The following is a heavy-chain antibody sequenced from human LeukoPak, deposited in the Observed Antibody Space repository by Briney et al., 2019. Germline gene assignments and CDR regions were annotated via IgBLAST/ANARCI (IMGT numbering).Heavy chain of an antibody. CDR2: IKQDGSEK. CDR3: ARVYGSVGLYFDY. V-gene: IGHV3-7*01. CDR1: GFTFSTYW. Sequence: GGSLRLSCAASGFTFSTYWMSWVRQAPGKGLEWVANIKQDGSEKYYVDSMKGRSTISRDNAKNSLYLQMNSLRAEDTAVYYCARVYGSVGLYFDYWGQGTLVTVSS. J-gene: IGHJ4*02. D-gene: IGHD1-26*01.